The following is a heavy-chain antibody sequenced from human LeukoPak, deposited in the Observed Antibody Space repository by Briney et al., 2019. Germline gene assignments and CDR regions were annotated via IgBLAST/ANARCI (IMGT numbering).Heavy chain of an antibody. Sequence: ASVKVSCKASGYTFTSYDINWVRQATGQGLEWMGWMNPNSGNTGYAQKFQGRVTITRNTSISTAYMELSSLRSEDTAVYYCARVRLQHNWFDPWGRGTLVTVSS. CDR3: ARVRLQHNWFDP. V-gene: IGHV1-8*03. CDR2: MNPNSGNT. D-gene: IGHD4-11*01. J-gene: IGHJ5*02. CDR1: GYTFTSYD.